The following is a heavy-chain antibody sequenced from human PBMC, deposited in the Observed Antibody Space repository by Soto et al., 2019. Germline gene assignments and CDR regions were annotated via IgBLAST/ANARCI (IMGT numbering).Heavy chain of an antibody. CDR1: GFTFSRHA. CDR3: ARTRNGGVADSFDS. J-gene: IGHJ5*01. CDR2: ISRDGSYI. Sequence: VGSLRLSCAASGFTFSRHAIHWVRLTPGRGLEWVLAISRDGSYIYYTDSVKGRFTVSRDNSKNTVFVQMNRLIPDDTALYFCARTRNGGVADSFDSWGQGTRVTV. D-gene: IGHD3-3*01. V-gene: IGHV3-30*04.